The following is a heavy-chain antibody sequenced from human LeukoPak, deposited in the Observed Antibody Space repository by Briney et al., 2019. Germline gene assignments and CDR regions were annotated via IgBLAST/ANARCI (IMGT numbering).Heavy chain of an antibody. V-gene: IGHV4-39*01. Sequence: SETLSLTCTVSGGSINSNSHFWDWIRHSPGKGLEWICTIYYSGSTYYSPSLKSRVTISVDTSNNQFSLELNSVTAADTAVYYCARQGIVVADSFDPWGQGTLVTVSS. CDR2: IYYSGST. CDR3: ARQGIVVADSFDP. D-gene: IGHD6-19*01. J-gene: IGHJ5*02. CDR1: GGSINSNSHF.